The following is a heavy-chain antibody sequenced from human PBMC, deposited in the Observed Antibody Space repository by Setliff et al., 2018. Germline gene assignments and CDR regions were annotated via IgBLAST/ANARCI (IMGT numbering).Heavy chain of an antibody. V-gene: IGHV3-64*02. J-gene: IGHJ4*02. D-gene: IGHD2-21*02. CDR1: GLSFSTSA. CDR3: ARHWDFCGGNCPHNSIDY. Sequence: GGSLRLSCAASGLSFSTSAMHWVRQAPGKELEYVSAISSDGSRTYYGDSVKGRFTISRDTSKNQFSVRLNSVTAADTAVYYCARHWDFCGGNCPHNSIDYWGRGALVTVSS. CDR2: ISSDGSRT.